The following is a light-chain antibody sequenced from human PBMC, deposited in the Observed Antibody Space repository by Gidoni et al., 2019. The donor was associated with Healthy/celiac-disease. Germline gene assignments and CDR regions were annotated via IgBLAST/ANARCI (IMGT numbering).Light chain of an antibody. CDR1: QGISNY. J-gene: IGKJ1*01. CDR3: QRNNSYPQT. Sequence: DIEMTQPTSSLSASVVDRVTITCRASQGISNYFAWFQQKPGKAPKSLNYAATSLQGGVPSNFNGSGSRTDFTLTSSGLRPEDFATYYCQRNNSYPQTFGQXTRVEIK. V-gene: IGKV1-16*02. CDR2: AAT.